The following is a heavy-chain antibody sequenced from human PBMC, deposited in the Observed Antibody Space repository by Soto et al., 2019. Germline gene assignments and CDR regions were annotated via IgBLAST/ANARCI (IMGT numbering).Heavy chain of an antibody. Sequence: QVQLVESGGGVVQPGRSLRLSCAASGFSFSDYAMHWVRQAPGKGLEWVAVISSDGTKKYYADSVKGRFTIFTDNSKNTLFLQMHSLPAEDTAVYFCARDRDRSPTYYFYSWGQGSLVTVSS. V-gene: IGHV3-30-3*01. CDR2: ISSDGTKK. J-gene: IGHJ4*02. D-gene: IGHD3-10*01. CDR1: GFSFSDYA. CDR3: ARDRDRSPTYYFYS.